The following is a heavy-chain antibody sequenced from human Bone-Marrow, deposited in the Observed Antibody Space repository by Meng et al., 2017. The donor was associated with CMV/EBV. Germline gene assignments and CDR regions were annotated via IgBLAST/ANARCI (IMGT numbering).Heavy chain of an antibody. CDR2: ISYDGSNK. CDR1: GSTFSSYA. V-gene: IGHV3-30-3*01. D-gene: IGHD3-10*01. Sequence: QVRLWESWEGVVHPGRSLRLSCAASGSTFSSYAMHWVRQAPGKGLEWVAVISYDGSNKYYADSVKGRFTISRDNSKNTLYLQMNSLRAEDTAVYYCARDRGWFGELNYWGQGTLVTVSS. CDR3: ARDRGWFGELNY. J-gene: IGHJ4*02.